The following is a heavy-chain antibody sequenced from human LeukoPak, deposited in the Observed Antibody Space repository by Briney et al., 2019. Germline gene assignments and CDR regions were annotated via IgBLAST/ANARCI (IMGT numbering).Heavy chain of an antibody. CDR2: ISYDGSNT. V-gene: IGHV3-30*04. D-gene: IGHD1-26*01. Sequence: GGSLRLSCAASEFTFSNYAIHWVRQAPGKGLEWVTVISYDGSNTYYADSVKGRFTISRDNSKNTLYLQMNSPRAEDTAVYYCARGGSYSGNWFDPWGQGTLVTVSS. J-gene: IGHJ5*02. CDR1: EFTFSNYA. CDR3: ARGGSYSGNWFDP.